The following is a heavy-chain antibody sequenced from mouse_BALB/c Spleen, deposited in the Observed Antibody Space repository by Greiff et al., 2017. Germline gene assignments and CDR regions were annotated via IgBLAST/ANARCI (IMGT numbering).Heavy chain of an antibody. CDR1: GFTFSSFG. V-gene: IGHV5-17*02. D-gene: IGHD4-1*01. J-gene: IGHJ4*01. Sequence: EVQVVECGGGLVQPGGSRKLSCAASGFTFSSFGMHWVRQAPEKGLEWVAYISSGSSTIYYADTVKGRFTISRDNPKNTLFLQMTSLRSEDTAMYYCARTGYYAMDYWGQGTSVTVSS. CDR2: ISSGSSTI. CDR3: ARTGYYAMDY.